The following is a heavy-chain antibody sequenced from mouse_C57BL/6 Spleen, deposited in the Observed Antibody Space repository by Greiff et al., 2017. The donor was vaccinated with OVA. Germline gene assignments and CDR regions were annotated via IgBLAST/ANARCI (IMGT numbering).Heavy chain of an antibody. Sequence: QVTLKESGPGILQPSQTLSLSCSFSGLSLSTFGLGVGGIRQPSGQGLEWLVHLWWGDDKYYNPALKSRLTTSKDTSKNQVFLKSSKVDTADTATYYCARIARDGYCYAMDYWGQGTSVTVSS. CDR3: ARIARDGYCYAMDY. J-gene: IGHJ4*01. CDR1: GLSLSTFGLG. V-gene: IGHV8-8*01. D-gene: IGHD2-3*01. CDR2: LWWGDDK.